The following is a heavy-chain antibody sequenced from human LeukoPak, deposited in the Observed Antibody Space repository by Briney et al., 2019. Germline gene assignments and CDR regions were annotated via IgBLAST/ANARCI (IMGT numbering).Heavy chain of an antibody. J-gene: IGHJ5*02. D-gene: IGHD3-22*01. CDR1: GGSFSGYY. Sequence: LSETLSLTCAVYGGSFSGYYWSWIRQPPGKGLEWIGEINHSGSTNYNPSLKSRVTISVDTSKNQFPLKLSSVTAADTAVYYCARRRMIVVVNNWFDPWGQGTLVTVSS. V-gene: IGHV4-34*01. CDR3: ARRRMIVVVNNWFDP. CDR2: INHSGST.